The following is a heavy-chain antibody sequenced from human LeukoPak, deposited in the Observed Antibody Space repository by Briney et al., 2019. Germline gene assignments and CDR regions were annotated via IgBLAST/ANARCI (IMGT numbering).Heavy chain of an antibody. J-gene: IGHJ4*02. V-gene: IGHV3-48*03. CDR2: ISSGGSTI. CDR3: ARGVRFRGYVDY. D-gene: IGHD3-16*01. Sequence: PGGSLRLSCAASGFTFSSFEMKWVRQAPGKGLEWVSYISSGGSTIYYADSVKGRFTISRDNAKNSLYLQMNSLRAEDTAVYYCARGVRFRGYVDYWGQGTLVTVSS. CDR1: GFTFSSFE.